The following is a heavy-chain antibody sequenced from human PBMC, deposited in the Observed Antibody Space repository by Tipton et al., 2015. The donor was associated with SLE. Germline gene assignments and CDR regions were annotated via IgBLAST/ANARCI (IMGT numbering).Heavy chain of an antibody. CDR1: GGFIGSSSYY. CDR3: ARDGDDYGGYFYYGMDV. Sequence: TLSLTCSVSGGFIGSSSYYWGWIRQPPGKGLEWIGYIHYSGTTNYNPSLKSRVTISVDTSKNQFSLKMIAVTAADTAVYYCARDGDDYGGYFYYGMDVWGQGTTVTVSS. J-gene: IGHJ6*02. CDR2: IHYSGTT. V-gene: IGHV4-61*01. D-gene: IGHD4-17*01.